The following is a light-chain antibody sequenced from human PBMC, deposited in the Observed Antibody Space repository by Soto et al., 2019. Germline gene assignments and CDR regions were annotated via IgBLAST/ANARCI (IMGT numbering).Light chain of an antibody. Sequence: IQLIQSQSSLSASVGDRVTITCRASQGLSSYLAWYQQKPGKAPELLIYVTSTLQSGVPSRFSGSGSGTDFTLTISSLQPEDFATYYCQQHNSYPLTFGGGTKVDIK. CDR2: VTS. CDR3: QQHNSYPLT. V-gene: IGKV1-9*01. CDR1: QGLSSY. J-gene: IGKJ4*01.